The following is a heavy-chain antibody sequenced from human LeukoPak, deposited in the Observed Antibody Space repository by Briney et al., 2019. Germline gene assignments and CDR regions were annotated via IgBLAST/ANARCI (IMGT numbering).Heavy chain of an antibody. CDR3: ARRTPRIAARVADQYNWFDP. Sequence: GSLRLSCAASGFTFSSYSMNWVRQPPGKGLEWIGEINHSGSTNYNPSLKSRVTISVDTSKNQFSLKLSSVTAADTAVYYCARRTPRIAARVADQYNWFDPWGQGTLVTVSS. CDR2: INHSGST. D-gene: IGHD6-6*01. V-gene: IGHV4-34*01. J-gene: IGHJ5*02. CDR1: GFTFSSYS.